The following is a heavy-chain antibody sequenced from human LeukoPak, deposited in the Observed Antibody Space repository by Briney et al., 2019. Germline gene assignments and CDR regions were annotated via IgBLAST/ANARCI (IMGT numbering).Heavy chain of an antibody. CDR1: GGSISSYY. D-gene: IGHD4-23*01. Sequence: SETLSLTCTVSGGSISSYYWSWIRQPAGKGLEWIGRIYTSGSTNYNPSLKGRVTMSVDTSKNQFSLKLSSVTAADTAVYYCARDYGYGGTMTYYYYGMDVWGQGTTVTVSS. V-gene: IGHV4-4*07. J-gene: IGHJ6*02. CDR2: IYTSGST. CDR3: ARDYGYGGTMTYYYYGMDV.